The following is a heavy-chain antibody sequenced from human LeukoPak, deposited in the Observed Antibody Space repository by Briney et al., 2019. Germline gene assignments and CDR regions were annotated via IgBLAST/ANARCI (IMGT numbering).Heavy chain of an antibody. CDR1: GFTFSSYG. V-gene: IGHV3-30*03. J-gene: IGHJ6*02. Sequence: PGRSLRLSCAASGFTFSSYGMHWVRQAPGNGLEWVAVISYDGSNKYYADSVKGRFTISRDNSKNTLYLQMNSLRAEDTAVYYCARDDPLDIVVVNGMDVWGQGTTVTVSS. CDR3: ARDDPLDIVVVNGMDV. D-gene: IGHD2-2*03. CDR2: ISYDGSNK.